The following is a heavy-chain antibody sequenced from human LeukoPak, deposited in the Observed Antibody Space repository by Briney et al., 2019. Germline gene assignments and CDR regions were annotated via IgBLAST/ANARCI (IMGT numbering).Heavy chain of an antibody. CDR1: GDSISTSNSY. J-gene: IGHJ4*02. D-gene: IGHD1-26*01. V-gene: IGHV4-39*07. Sequence: PSETLSLTCSVSGDSISTSNSYWGWIRQPPGKGLEWIGEINHSGSTNYNPSLKSRVTISVDTSKNQFSLKLSSVTAADTAVYYCARARNSGSYFDYWGQGTLVTVSS. CDR3: ARARNSGSYFDY. CDR2: INHSGST.